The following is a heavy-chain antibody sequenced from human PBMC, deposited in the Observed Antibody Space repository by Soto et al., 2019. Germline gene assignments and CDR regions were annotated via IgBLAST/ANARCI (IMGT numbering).Heavy chain of an antibody. CDR3: AKSVSSGWYLRYYYYYGMDV. J-gene: IGHJ6*02. CDR2: ISYDGSNK. Sequence: GGSLRLSCAASGFTFSSYGMHWVRQAPGKGLEWVAVISYDGSNKYYADSVKGRFTISRDNSKNTLYLQMNSLRAEDTAVYYCAKSVSSGWYLRYYYYYGMDVWGQGTTVTVSS. V-gene: IGHV3-30*18. CDR1: GFTFSSYG. D-gene: IGHD6-19*01.